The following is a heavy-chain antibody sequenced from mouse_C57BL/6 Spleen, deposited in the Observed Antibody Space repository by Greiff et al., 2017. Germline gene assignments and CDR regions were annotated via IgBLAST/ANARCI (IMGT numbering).Heavy chain of an antibody. V-gene: IGHV1-55*01. CDR3: AIYGNYYAMDY. Sequence: QVQLQQPGAELVKPGASVKMSCKASGYTFTSYWLTWVKQRPGQGLEWIGDIYPGSGSTNYNEKLKSKATLTVDTSTSTSYMQLSSLTSEDSAVYYCAIYGNYYAMDYWGQGTSVTVSS. D-gene: IGHD2-1*01. CDR2: IYPGSGST. J-gene: IGHJ4*01. CDR1: GYTFTSYW.